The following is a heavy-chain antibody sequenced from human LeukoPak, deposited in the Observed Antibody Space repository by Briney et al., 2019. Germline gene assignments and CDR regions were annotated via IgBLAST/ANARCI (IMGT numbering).Heavy chain of an antibody. CDR1: GSSDSSNY. J-gene: IGHJ6*02. V-gene: IGHV3-66*01. D-gene: IGHD2-15*01. CDR2: IFSDDTT. Sequence: GGSLRLSRAASGSSDSSNYMNWVRQGPGKGLEWISTIFSDDTTYYADSVKGRFIISRDNFKNTLYLQMSRMTVDDTAVYYCASDPRVDHSGRHVWRQGTTVTVSS. CDR3: ASDPRVDHSGRHV.